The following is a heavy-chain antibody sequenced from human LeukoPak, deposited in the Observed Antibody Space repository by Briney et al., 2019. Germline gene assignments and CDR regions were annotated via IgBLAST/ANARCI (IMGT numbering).Heavy chain of an antibody. D-gene: IGHD3-10*01. J-gene: IGHJ4*02. CDR3: AKDRARYGSGSYYTTYYLDQ. V-gene: IGHV3-23*01. Sequence: GGSLRLSCAASGFTFSSYAMSWVRQAPGKGLEWVSGISDSAGSTYYADSVKGRFTISRDNSKNTLYLQMNSLRAEDTAIYYCAKDRARYGSGSYYTTYYLDQWGRGTLVTVSS. CDR1: GFTFSSYA. CDR2: ISDSAGST.